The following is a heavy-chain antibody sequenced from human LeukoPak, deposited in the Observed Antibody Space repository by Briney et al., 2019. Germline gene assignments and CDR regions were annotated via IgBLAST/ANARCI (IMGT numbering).Heavy chain of an antibody. D-gene: IGHD3-22*01. CDR3: ARAPRKDISGYYWFDY. J-gene: IGHJ4*02. V-gene: IGHV3-30-3*01. Sequence: QPGRSLRLSCAASGFTFNSYTMHWVRQAPGKGLDWVALISYFGTDKYYADSVKGRFTISRDNAKNSLYLQMNSLRGEDTAVYYCARAPRKDISGYYWFDYWGQGILVTVSS. CDR2: ISYFGTDK. CDR1: GFTFNSYT.